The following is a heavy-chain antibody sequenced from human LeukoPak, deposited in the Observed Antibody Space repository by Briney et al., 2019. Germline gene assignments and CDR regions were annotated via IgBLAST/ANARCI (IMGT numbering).Heavy chain of an antibody. CDR2: IYYSGST. D-gene: IGHD3-9*01. CDR3: ARGVGPIRYFDWLYYFDY. V-gene: IGHV4-39*07. Sequence: PSETLSLTCTVSGGSISSSSYYWGWIRQPPGKGLEWIGSIYYSGSTYYNPSLKNRVTMSLDMSKNQFSLNLGSVTAADTAMYFCARGVGPIRYFDWLYYFDYWGRGTLVTVSS. CDR1: GGSISSSSYY. J-gene: IGHJ4*02.